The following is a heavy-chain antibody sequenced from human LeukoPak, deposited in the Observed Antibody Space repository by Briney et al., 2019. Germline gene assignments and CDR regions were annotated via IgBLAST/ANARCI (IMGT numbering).Heavy chain of an antibody. Sequence: TSETLSLTCAVYGGSFSGYYWSWIRQPPGKGLEWIGEINHSGSTNYNPSLKSRVTISVDTSKNQFSLKLSSVTAADTAVYYCPRALAGKQIYFQHWGQGTLVTVSS. CDR2: INHSGST. V-gene: IGHV4-34*01. CDR3: PRALAGKQIYFQH. CDR1: GGSFSGYY. D-gene: IGHD4-23*01. J-gene: IGHJ1*01.